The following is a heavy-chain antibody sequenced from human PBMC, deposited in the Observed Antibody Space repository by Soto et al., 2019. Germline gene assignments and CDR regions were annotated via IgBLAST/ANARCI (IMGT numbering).Heavy chain of an antibody. D-gene: IGHD3-10*01. CDR3: ARADGFRGQVWFYDN. Sequence: SETLSLTCTVSGGSISSYYWSWVRQPPGKGLEWIGYFYYGVNINYNPSLKSRVTISIDKSNNQFSLRMTSVTAADTAMYYCARADGFRGQVWFYDNWGQGALVTVSS. V-gene: IGHV4-59*01. J-gene: IGHJ4*02. CDR1: GGSISSYY. CDR2: FYYGVNI.